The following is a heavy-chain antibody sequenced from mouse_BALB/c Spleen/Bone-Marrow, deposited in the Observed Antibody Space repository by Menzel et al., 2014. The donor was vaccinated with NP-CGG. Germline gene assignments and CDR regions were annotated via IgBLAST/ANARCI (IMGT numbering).Heavy chain of an antibody. CDR3: ARGGYYKYDEDAMDY. J-gene: IGHJ4*01. V-gene: IGHV2-9*02. CDR1: GFSSTSYG. Sequence: VPLQESGPGLVAPSQSLSITCTVSGFSSTSYGLHWVRQPPGKGLEWLGVIWAGGITNYNSTLMSRLSINKDDSKSKVFLKTNSLQTDDTARYYCARGGYYKYDEDAMDYWGQGTSVTVSS. D-gene: IGHD2-14*01. CDR2: IWAGGIT.